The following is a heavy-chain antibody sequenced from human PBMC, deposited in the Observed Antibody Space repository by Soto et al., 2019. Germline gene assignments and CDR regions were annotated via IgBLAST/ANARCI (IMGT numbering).Heavy chain of an antibody. J-gene: IGHJ4*02. Sequence: GGSLRLSCAASGFTFSNAWMSWVRQAPGKGLEWVSRIKSKADGGTTDYAAPVKGRFTISRDDSKNTLYLQMNSLKTEDTAVYYCTTGGPSIKPYWGQGTLVTVSS. CDR1: GFTFSNAW. CDR3: TTGGPSIKPY. V-gene: IGHV3-15*01. CDR2: IKSKADGGTT.